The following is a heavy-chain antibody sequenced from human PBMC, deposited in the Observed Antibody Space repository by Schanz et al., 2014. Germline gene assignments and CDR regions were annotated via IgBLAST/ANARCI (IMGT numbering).Heavy chain of an antibody. J-gene: IGHJ4*02. CDR3: ARDHTTESYYSAGPPIDY. CDR1: GFTFSIYA. V-gene: IGHV3-64D*06. Sequence: EVPLVESGGGLVQPGGSLRLSCSASGFTFSIYAMHWVRQAPGKGLEYVSAISHDGYSTYYADSVKGRFTISRDNSKNTLYLQMSSLTTEDTAVYFCARDHTTESYYSAGPPIDYWGQGTLLTVSS. D-gene: IGHD1-26*01. CDR2: ISHDGYST.